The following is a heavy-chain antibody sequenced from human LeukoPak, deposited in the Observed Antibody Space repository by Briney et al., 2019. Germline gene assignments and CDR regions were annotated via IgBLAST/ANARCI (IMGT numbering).Heavy chain of an antibody. V-gene: IGHV4-38-2*02. CDR2: IYYSGST. D-gene: IGHD3/OR15-3a*01. J-gene: IGHJ4*02. Sequence: PSETLSLTCTVSGYSISSGYYWGWIRQPPGKGLEWIGSIYYSGSTYYNPSLKSRVTISVDTSKNQFSLKLSSVTAADTAVYYCARHERGLAWDYWGQGTLVTVSS. CDR3: ARHERGLAWDY. CDR1: GYSISSGYY.